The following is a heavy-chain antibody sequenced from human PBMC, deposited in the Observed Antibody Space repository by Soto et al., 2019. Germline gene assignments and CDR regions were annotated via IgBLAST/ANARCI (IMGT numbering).Heavy chain of an antibody. D-gene: IGHD3-3*01. V-gene: IGHV4-34*01. CDR3: ARDWPKYYDFCSGYYERWFDP. CDR2: INHSGST. Sequence: LSLICAVYGGSFNGYYWTWIRQPPGKGLEWIGEINHSGSTYYNPSLKSRVTLSVDTSKNQFSLKLSSVTAADTAAYYCARDWPKYYDFCSGYYERWFDPWGQGTLVTVSS. CDR1: GGSFNGYY. J-gene: IGHJ5*02.